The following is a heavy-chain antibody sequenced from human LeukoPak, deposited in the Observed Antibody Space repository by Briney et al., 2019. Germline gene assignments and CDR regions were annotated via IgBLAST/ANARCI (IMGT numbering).Heavy chain of an antibody. CDR2: INHSGST. J-gene: IGHJ1*01. Sequence: SETLSLTCAVYGGSFSGYYWSWIRQPPGKGLEWIGEINHSGSTNYNPSLKSRVTISVDTSKNQFSLRLSSVTAADTAVYYCARGRGYFQHWGQGTLVTVSS. D-gene: IGHD3-10*01. V-gene: IGHV4-34*01. CDR3: ARGRGYFQH. CDR1: GGSFSGYY.